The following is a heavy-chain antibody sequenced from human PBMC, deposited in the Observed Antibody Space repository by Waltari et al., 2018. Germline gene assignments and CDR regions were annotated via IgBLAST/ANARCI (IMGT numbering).Heavy chain of an antibody. V-gene: IGHV3-48*04. D-gene: IGHD3-3*01. CDR3: ARVIAVFGRWVFDL. CDR2: ITSSSKTI. J-gene: IGHJ3*01. Sequence: EVQLVESGGALVQPGGSLRLSCAAAGFTFDNYIMNWVRQAPGQGLEWVSYITSSSKTIFYSPSVKGRFTVSRDNAKDSLFLQLNSLRAEDTAMYYCARVIAVFGRWVFDLWGQGTMVTVSS. CDR1: GFTFDNYI.